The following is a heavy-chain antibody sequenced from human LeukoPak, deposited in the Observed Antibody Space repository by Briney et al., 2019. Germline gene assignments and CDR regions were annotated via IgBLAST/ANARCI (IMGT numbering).Heavy chain of an antibody. V-gene: IGHV3-21*06. CDR1: GLTFSSFS. D-gene: IGHD3-22*01. J-gene: IGHJ4*02. Sequence: PGGSLRLSCAASGLTFSSFSFNWVRQGSGKGPEWVSSINTVASYRYYADSVKGRFTISRDNAKNSLYLQMNSLRAEDTGVYYCARLRRNSDKSGFYYYYDYWGQGTLVTVSS. CDR3: ARLRRNSDKSGFYYYYDY. CDR2: INTVASYR.